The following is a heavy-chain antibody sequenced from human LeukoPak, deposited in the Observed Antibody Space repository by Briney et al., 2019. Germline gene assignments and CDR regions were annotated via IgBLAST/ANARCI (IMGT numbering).Heavy chain of an antibody. Sequence: PSETLSLTCAVYGGSFSGYYWSWIRQPPGKGLEWIGEINHSGSTNYNPSLKSRVTISIDTSKNQFSLKLSSVTAADTAVYYCARHGIIVRLVGNWFDPWGQGTLVTVSS. V-gene: IGHV4-34*01. D-gene: IGHD1-26*01. CDR1: GGSFSGYY. CDR2: INHSGST. J-gene: IGHJ5*02. CDR3: ARHGIIVRLVGNWFDP.